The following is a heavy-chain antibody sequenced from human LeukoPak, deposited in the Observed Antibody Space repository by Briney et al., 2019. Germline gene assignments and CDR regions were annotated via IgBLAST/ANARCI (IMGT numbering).Heavy chain of an antibody. CDR2: ISAYNGNT. CDR3: ARDNDSSGYYHDFDC. CDR1: GYTFTSYG. D-gene: IGHD3-22*01. J-gene: IGHJ4*02. V-gene: IGHV1-18*01. Sequence: ASVKVSCKASGYTFTSYGISWVRQAPGQGLEWMGWISAYNGNTNYAQKLQGRVTMTTDTSTSTAYMELRSLRSDDTAVYYCARDNDSSGYYHDFDCWGQGTLVTVSS.